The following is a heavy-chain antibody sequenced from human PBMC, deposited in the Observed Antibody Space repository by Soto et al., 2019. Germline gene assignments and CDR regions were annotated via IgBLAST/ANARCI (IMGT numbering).Heavy chain of an antibody. D-gene: IGHD2-15*01. J-gene: IGHJ6*02. V-gene: IGHV3-30-3*01. Sequence: QVQLVESGGGVVQPGRSLRLSCAASGFTFSSYAMYWVRQAPGKGLEWVAVISYDGNNKYYADSVKGRFTISRDNSKNRRYLEMNSLRAEDTAVYYCARAGCDGGSCYTLVGLRYGMDVWGQGTTVTVSS. CDR3: ARAGCDGGSCYTLVGLRYGMDV. CDR2: ISYDGNNK. CDR1: GFTFSSYA.